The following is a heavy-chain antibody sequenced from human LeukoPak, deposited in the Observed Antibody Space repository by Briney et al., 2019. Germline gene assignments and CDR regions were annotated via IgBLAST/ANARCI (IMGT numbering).Heavy chain of an antibody. V-gene: IGHV3-33*01. CDR2: IWYKRKNK. J-gene: IGHJ4*02. Sequence: PGSSLRLSCAASGFTLSSYCTHWVRQAPGKGLEWVAFIWYKRKNKIYTDTVKGRFSLSRDNSKNTLYLHMNSVRGEDTAVYYCARDLGADSSGNFDYWGKGTLVTVSS. D-gene: IGHD3-22*01. CDR1: GFTLSSYC. CDR3: ARDLGADSSGNFDY.